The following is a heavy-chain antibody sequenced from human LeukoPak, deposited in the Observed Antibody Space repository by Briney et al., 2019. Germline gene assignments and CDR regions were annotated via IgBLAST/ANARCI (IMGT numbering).Heavy chain of an antibody. V-gene: IGHV4-39*07. CDR1: GASISTSSYY. J-gene: IGHJ5*02. D-gene: IGHD3-3*01. CDR2: IYSSGST. CDR3: ARRQGGTIFGVVTMYNWFDP. Sequence: PSETLSLTCTVSGASISTSSYYWGWIRQPPGKGREWIGGIYSSGSTYYNPSLKSRVTISLDASKNQFSLKLSSVTAADTAVYYCARRQGGTIFGVVTMYNWFDPWGQGTLVTVSS.